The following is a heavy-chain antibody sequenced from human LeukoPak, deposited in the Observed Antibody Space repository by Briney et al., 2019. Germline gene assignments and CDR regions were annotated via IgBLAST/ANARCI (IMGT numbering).Heavy chain of an antibody. CDR2: ISGSGGST. V-gene: IGHV3-23*01. CDR1: GFTFSSYA. Sequence: GGSLRLSCAASGFTFSSYAMSWDRQAPGKGLEWVSAISGSGGSTYYADSAKGRFTISRDNSKNTLYLQMNILSAGDTAVYYCAKDGGLRFDNWGQGTLVTVSS. J-gene: IGHJ4*02. D-gene: IGHD5-12*01. CDR3: AKDGGLRFDN.